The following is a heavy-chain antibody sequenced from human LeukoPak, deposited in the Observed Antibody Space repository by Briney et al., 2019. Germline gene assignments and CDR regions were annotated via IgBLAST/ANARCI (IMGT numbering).Heavy chain of an antibody. Sequence: SETLSLTCTVSGGSISSYCWSWIRQPPGKGLEWIGYIYYSGSTNYNPSLKSRVTISVDTSKNQFSLKLSSVTAADTAVYYCARATHSKRGYYYYGMDVWGQGTTVTVSS. J-gene: IGHJ6*02. D-gene: IGHD5-18*01. CDR3: ARATHSKRGYYYYGMDV. CDR1: GGSISSYC. V-gene: IGHV4-59*01. CDR2: IYYSGST.